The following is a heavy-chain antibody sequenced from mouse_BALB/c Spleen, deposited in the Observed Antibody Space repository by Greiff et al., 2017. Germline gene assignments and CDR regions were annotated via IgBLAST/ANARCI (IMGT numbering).Heavy chain of an antibody. CDR3: ARQGDFDV. CDR1: GFTFSSYG. J-gene: IGHJ1*01. V-gene: IGHV5-6*01. Sequence: EVKLVESGGDLVKPGGSLKLSCAASGFTFSSYGMSWVRQTPDKRLEWVATISSGGSYTYYPDSVKGRFTISRDNAKNTLYLQMSSLKSEDTAMYYCARQGDFDVWGAGTTVTVAS. CDR2: ISSGGSYT.